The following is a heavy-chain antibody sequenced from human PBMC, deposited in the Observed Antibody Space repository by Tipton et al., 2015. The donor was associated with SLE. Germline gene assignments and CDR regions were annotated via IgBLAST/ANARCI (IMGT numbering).Heavy chain of an antibody. CDR3: ARHREYSGHDDHCYFAMDV. V-gene: IGHV4-59*08. J-gene: IGHJ6*02. CDR2: VYYSGST. Sequence: LTCSVSGGSINNYYWSWIRQPPGKGLEWIGCVYYSGSTNYNPSLNSRVTISVDSSKSQLSLRLTSATAAETAVYYCARHREYSGHDDHCYFAMDVLGQGTTFSVSS. CDR1: GGSINNYY. D-gene: IGHD5-12*01.